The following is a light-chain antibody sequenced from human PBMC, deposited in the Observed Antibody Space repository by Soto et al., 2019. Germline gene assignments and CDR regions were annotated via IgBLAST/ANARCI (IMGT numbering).Light chain of an antibody. J-gene: IGKJ1*01. Sequence: EIVMTQSPGTLSVSPGERATLSCRASQSVSTSLAWYQQKPGQAPRLLIYGASTRATGIPPRFSGSGSRTDFTLTISGLEAEDFAVYYCQQYGTSPGTFGQGTKVDIK. CDR2: GAS. V-gene: IGKV3-20*01. CDR1: QSVSTS. CDR3: QQYGTSPGT.